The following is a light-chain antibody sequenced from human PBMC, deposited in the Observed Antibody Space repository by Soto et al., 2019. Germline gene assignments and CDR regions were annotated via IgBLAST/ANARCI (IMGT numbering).Light chain of an antibody. V-gene: IGKV1-5*03. CDR3: QHYNSYSEA. J-gene: IGKJ1*01. CDR1: QTISSW. Sequence: DIQMTQSPSTLSGSVGDRVTITCRASQTISSWLAWYQQKPGKAPKLLIYKAFTLKSGVPSRFSGSGSGTEFTLTISSLQPDDFATYYCQHYNSYSEAFGQGTKVALK. CDR2: KAF.